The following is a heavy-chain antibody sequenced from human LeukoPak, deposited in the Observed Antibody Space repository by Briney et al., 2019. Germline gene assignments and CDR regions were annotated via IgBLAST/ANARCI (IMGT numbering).Heavy chain of an antibody. D-gene: IGHD6-6*01. CDR3: ARQGLGDAFDI. Sequence: SETLSLTCTVSGGSISSYYWSWIRQPPGKGLEWIGYIYHGGSTNYNPSLKSRVTISVDTSKNQFSLKLSSVTAADTAVYYCARQGLGDAFDIWGQGTMVTASS. J-gene: IGHJ3*02. CDR2: IYHGGST. CDR1: GGSISSYY. V-gene: IGHV4-59*08.